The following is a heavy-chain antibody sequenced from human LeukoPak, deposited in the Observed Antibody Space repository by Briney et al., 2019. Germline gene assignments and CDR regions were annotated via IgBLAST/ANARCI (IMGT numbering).Heavy chain of an antibody. V-gene: IGHV4-59*01. CDR2: IYYSGST. D-gene: IGHD3-10*01. CDR1: GGSISSYY. Sequence: SETLSLTCTVSGGSISSYYWSWIRQPPGKGLEWIGYIYYSGSTNYNPSLKSRVTISVDTSKDQFSLKLSSVTAADTAVYYCARARIRFGELLPSHDYWGQGTLVTVSS. CDR3: ARARIRFGELLPSHDY. J-gene: IGHJ4*02.